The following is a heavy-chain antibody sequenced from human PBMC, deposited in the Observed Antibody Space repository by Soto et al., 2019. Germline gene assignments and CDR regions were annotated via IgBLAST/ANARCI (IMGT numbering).Heavy chain of an antibody. CDR3: ARGGRRSPGMDV. CDR1: GGSISSGGYY. J-gene: IGHJ6*02. V-gene: IGHV4-31*03. Sequence: QVQLQESGPGLVKPSQTLSLTCTVSGGSISSGGYYWSWIRQHPGKGLEWIGYIYYSGSTYYNPSLRSRVTISVDTAKNQFSLKLSSVTAADTAVYYCARGGRRSPGMDVWGQGTTVTVSS. CDR2: IYYSGST.